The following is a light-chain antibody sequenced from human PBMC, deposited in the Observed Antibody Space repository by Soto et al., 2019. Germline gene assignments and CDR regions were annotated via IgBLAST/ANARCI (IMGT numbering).Light chain of an antibody. Sequence: DIQMTQSPSSLSASVGDRVTITCRASQSISSYLNWYQQKPGKAPKLLIYAASSLQSGVPSRFSDSGSGTDLTLTISSLQPEDFATYYCQQSYSTPLTFGGGTKVDIK. CDR1: QSISSY. J-gene: IGKJ4*01. CDR3: QQSYSTPLT. CDR2: AAS. V-gene: IGKV1-39*01.